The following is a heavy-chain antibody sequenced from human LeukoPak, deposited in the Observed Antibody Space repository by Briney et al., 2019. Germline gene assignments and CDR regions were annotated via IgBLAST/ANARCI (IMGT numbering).Heavy chain of an antibody. D-gene: IGHD2-15*01. Sequence: SETLSLTCSVSGGSILSSSYYWGWIRQAPGKGLEWIGSIYYSGSTYYNPSLKSRVTISVDTSKNQFSLKLSSVTAADTAVYYCAREVYCSGGSCYSGFDPWGQGTLVTVSS. CDR1: GGSILSSSYY. V-gene: IGHV4-39*07. J-gene: IGHJ5*02. CDR3: AREVYCSGGSCYSGFDP. CDR2: IYYSGST.